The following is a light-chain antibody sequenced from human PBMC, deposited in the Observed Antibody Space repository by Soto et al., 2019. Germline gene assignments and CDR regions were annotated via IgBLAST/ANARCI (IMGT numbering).Light chain of an antibody. J-gene: IGLJ2*01. Sequence: QSALTQPPSASGSPGQSVTISCTGTSSDVGGYNYVSWYQQHPGKAPKLMIYEVSKRPSGVPDRFSGSTSGNTASLTVSGLQAEDAADYYCSSYAGRGVVFGGGTKLTVL. V-gene: IGLV2-8*01. CDR1: SSDVGGYNY. CDR3: SSYAGRGVV. CDR2: EVS.